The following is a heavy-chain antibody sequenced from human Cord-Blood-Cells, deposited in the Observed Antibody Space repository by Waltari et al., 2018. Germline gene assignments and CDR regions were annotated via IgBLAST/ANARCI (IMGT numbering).Heavy chain of an antibody. Sequence: EVQLVESGGGLVQPGGSLKLSCAASGFTFSGSAMHWVRQASGKGREWVGRIRSKANSYATAYAASVKGRFTISRDDSKNTAYLQMNSLKTEDTAVYYCTRGNDYGDYWGQGTLVTVSS. V-gene: IGHV3-73*01. CDR1: GFTFSGSA. CDR2: IRSKANSYAT. J-gene: IGHJ4*02. D-gene: IGHD2-8*01. CDR3: TRGNDYGDY.